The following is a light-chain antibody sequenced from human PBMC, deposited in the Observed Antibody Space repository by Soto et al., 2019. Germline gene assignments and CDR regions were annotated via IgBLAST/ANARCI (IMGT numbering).Light chain of an antibody. CDR3: SSYTSSSLYV. V-gene: IGLV2-14*01. Sequence: QSVLTQPASVSGSPGQSITISCTGTSSDVGGYNYVSWYQQLPGKAPKLMIYDVSDRPSGVSNRFSGSKSGNTASLTISGLQTEDEADYYCSSYTSSSLYVFXTGTKVTVL. CDR2: DVS. J-gene: IGLJ1*01. CDR1: SSDVGGYNY.